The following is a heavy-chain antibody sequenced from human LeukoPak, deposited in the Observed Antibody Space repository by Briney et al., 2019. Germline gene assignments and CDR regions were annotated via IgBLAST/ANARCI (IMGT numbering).Heavy chain of an antibody. J-gene: IGHJ4*02. CDR1: GYIFTSYV. D-gene: IGHD3-22*01. CDR3: ARGDYETHGYQTR. CDR2: INTNTGNP. V-gene: IGHV7-4-1*02. Sequence: GASVKVSCKASGYIFTSYVLHWVRQAPGQGLEWMGWINTNTGNPTYAQGFTGRFVFSLDTSVSTAYLQISSLKAVDTAMYYCARGDYETHGYQTRWGQGTLVTVSS.